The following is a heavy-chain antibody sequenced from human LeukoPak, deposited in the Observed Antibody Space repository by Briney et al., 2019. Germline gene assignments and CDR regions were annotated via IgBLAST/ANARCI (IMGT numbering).Heavy chain of an antibody. Sequence: GGSLRLSCAASGFTVSSNFMTWVRQAPGKGPEWVSGISGNGGGTYYADSVKGRFTISRDNSKNTLYLQMNSLRAEDTAIYYCAKSFGYSRSWFDYWGQGTLVTVSS. V-gene: IGHV3-23*01. CDR1: GFTVSSNF. D-gene: IGHD6-13*01. J-gene: IGHJ4*02. CDR3: AKSFGYSRSWFDY. CDR2: ISGNGGGT.